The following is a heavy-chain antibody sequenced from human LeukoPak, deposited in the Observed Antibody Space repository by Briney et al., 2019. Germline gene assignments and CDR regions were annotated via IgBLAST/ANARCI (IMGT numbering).Heavy chain of an antibody. CDR2: MNGEGTTI. CDR3: ATARNFRFEY. CDR1: GLTFRTTW. J-gene: IGHJ4*02. V-gene: IGHV3-74*01. D-gene: IGHD1-7*01. Sequence: GGSLRLSCATSGLTFRTTWMHWVRQAPGKGLVWVSRMNGEGTTIDYADSVKGRFTVSRDYAKNTLFLQMNNLRTEDTALYFCATARNFRFEYWGQGSLVIVSA.